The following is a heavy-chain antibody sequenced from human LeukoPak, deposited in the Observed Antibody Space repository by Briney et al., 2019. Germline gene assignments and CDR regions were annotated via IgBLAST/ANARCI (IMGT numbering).Heavy chain of an antibody. J-gene: IGHJ4*02. CDR2: IWYDGSNK. Sequence: GGSLRLSCAASGFTFSSYGMHWVRQAPGKGLEWVAVIWYDGSNKYYADSVKGRFTISRDNSKNTLYLQMNSLRAEDTAVYCCARDARHYGDYGDFDYWGQGTLVTVSS. V-gene: IGHV3-33*01. D-gene: IGHD4-17*01. CDR3: ARDARHYGDYGDFDY. CDR1: GFTFSSYG.